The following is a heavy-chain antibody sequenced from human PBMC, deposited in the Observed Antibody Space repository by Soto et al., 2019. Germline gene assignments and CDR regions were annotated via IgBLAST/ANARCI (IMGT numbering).Heavy chain of an antibody. CDR1: GFTFSSYA. V-gene: IGHV3-30-3*01. CDR3: ARELPAAIAYYYCYRMDV. D-gene: IGHD2-2*02. J-gene: IGHJ6*02. Sequence: PGGSLRLSCAASGFTFSSYAMHGVRQAPGKGLEWVAVISYDGSNKYYADSVKGRFTISRDNSKNTLYLQMNSLRAEDTAVYYCARELPAAIAYYYCYRMDVWGQGTTVTVSS. CDR2: ISYDGSNK.